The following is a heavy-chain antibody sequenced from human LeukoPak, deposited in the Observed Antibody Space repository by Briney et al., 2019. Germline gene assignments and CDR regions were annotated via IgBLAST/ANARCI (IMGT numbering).Heavy chain of an antibody. CDR1: GYTFTSYG. V-gene: IGHV1-69*04. CDR3: ARATLGGSGSYLFDP. CDR2: IIPILGIA. J-gene: IGHJ5*02. Sequence: ASVKVSCKAFGYTFTSYGISWVRQAPGQGLEWMGRIIPILGIANYAQKFQGRVTITADKSTSTAYMELSSLRSEDTAVYYCARATLGGSGSYLFDPWGQGPLVTVSS. D-gene: IGHD3-10*01.